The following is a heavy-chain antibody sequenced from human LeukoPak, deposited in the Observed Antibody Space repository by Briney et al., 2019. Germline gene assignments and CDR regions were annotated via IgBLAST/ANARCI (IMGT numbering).Heavy chain of an antibody. CDR2: ISSGGVDL. V-gene: IGHV3-11*01. J-gene: IGHJ4*02. D-gene: IGHD1-1*01. CDR1: GFPFSDYY. CDR3: AREQLREYGNIDY. Sequence: GGSLRLSRAASGFPFSDYYMGWLRQAPGKGLEWVSYISSGGVDLWYGDSVKGRFTTSRDNARNSLYLRMDSLRADDTAVYYCAREQLREYGNIDYCGQGTLVTVSS.